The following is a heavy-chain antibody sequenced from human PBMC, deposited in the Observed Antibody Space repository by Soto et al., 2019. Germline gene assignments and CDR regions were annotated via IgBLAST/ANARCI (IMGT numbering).Heavy chain of an antibody. CDR2: IYPGDSDT. Sequence: ESLKISRKGSGYSFTTYWIGLVRQMPGKGLEWMGVIYPGDSDTRFSPSFQGQVTISVDMSISTAYLQWSSLKASDTAMYYCARQADHYDRNSFDYWGQGTLVTVSS. V-gene: IGHV5-51*01. D-gene: IGHD3-22*01. CDR3: ARQADHYDRNSFDY. J-gene: IGHJ4*02. CDR1: GYSFTTYW.